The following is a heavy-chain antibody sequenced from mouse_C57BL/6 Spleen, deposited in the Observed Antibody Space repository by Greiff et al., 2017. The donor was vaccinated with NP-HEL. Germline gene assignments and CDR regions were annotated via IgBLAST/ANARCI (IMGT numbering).Heavy chain of an antibody. CDR2: IDPSDSYT. Sequence: QVQLQQPGAELVKPGASVKLSCKASGYTFTSYWMQWVKQRPGQGLEWIGEIDPSDSYTNYNQKFKGKATLTVDTSSSTASMQLSSLTSEYSAVYYCARNYDGSSLYYAMDYWGQGTSVTVSS. D-gene: IGHD1-1*01. V-gene: IGHV1-50*01. CDR1: GYTFTSYW. CDR3: ARNYDGSSLYYAMDY. J-gene: IGHJ4*01.